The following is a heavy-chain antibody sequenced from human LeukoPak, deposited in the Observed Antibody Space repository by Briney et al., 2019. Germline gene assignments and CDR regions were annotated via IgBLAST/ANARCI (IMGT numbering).Heavy chain of an antibody. CDR3: ARVIYDSSGYSFDY. CDR1: GFTFSSYA. Sequence: SGGSLRLSCAASGFTFSSYAMSWVRQAPGKGLEWVSSISGSGDYTYYTDSVKGRFIISRDNSKNTLYLKMNSLRGEDTAVYYCARVIYDSSGYSFDYWGQGTLVTVSS. D-gene: IGHD3-22*01. CDR2: ISGSGDYT. V-gene: IGHV3-23*01. J-gene: IGHJ4*02.